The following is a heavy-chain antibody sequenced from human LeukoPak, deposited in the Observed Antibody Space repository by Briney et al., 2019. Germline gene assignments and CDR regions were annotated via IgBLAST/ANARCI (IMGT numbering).Heavy chain of an antibody. CDR1: GFTFSGHW. Sequence: GGSLRLSCAASGFTFSGHWMHWVRQAPGKGLAWVSRIDNDGTSTMYADFVQGRFTLSGDNTKNTLDLQMNSLRVEDTAVYYCARGTLGPDYWGQGTLVTVFS. V-gene: IGHV3-74*03. D-gene: IGHD2-2*01. CDR2: IDNDGTST. CDR3: ARGTLGPDY. J-gene: IGHJ4*02.